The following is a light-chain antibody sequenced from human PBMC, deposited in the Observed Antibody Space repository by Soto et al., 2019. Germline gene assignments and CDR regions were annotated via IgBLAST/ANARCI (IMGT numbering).Light chain of an antibody. CDR1: SSHIGHADR. J-gene: IGLJ2*01. CDR3: TSTSTKDFVIV. Sequence: QSALTQPPSVSGSPGQSVTISCTGTSSHIGHADRVSWYQQSPGTAPKLMIYEVNNRPSGVPDRFSGSKSGNTASLTISGLQPEDEAEYYCTSTSTKDFVIVFGGGTKLTVL. V-gene: IGLV2-18*02. CDR2: EVN.